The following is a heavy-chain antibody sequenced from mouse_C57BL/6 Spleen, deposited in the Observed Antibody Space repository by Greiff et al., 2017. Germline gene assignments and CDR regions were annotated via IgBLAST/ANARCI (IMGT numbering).Heavy chain of an antibody. CDR1: GYTFTDYN. V-gene: IGHV1-22*01. CDR2: INPNNGGT. D-gene: IGHD2-5*01. J-gene: IGHJ1*03. CDR3: ARSWYSNLWSFDV. Sequence: EVHLVESGPELVKPGASVKMSCKASGYTFTDYNMHWVKQSHGKSLEWIGYINPNNGGTSYNQKFKGKATLTVNKSSSTAYMELRSLTSEDSAVYYCARSWYSNLWSFDVWGTGTTVTVSS.